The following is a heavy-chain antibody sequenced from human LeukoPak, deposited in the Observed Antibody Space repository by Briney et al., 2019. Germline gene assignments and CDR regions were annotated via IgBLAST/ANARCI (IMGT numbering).Heavy chain of an antibody. J-gene: IGHJ4*02. V-gene: IGHV4-59*01. Sequence: PSETLSLTCTVTGVSITNYYWSWIRQPPGKGLEWIGYIYYTGSTNYNLSLKSRDTISVDTSKNQFSLKLSSVTAADTAVYFCAGGGDSGGYYYPMFDYWGQGTLVTVSS. CDR1: GVSITNYY. D-gene: IGHD3-22*01. CDR3: AGGGDSGGYYYPMFDY. CDR2: IYYTGST.